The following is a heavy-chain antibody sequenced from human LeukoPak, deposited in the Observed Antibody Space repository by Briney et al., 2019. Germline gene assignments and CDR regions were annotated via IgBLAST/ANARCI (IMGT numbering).Heavy chain of an antibody. V-gene: IGHV3-9*01. J-gene: IGHJ4*02. CDR1: GFTFDDYA. Sequence: GGSLRLSCAASGFTFDDYAMHWVRQAPGKGLEWVSGISWNSGSIGYADSVKGRFTISRDNAKNSLYLQMNSLRAEDTALYYCAKDIQYYDSSGYYAVWGQGTLFTVSS. D-gene: IGHD3-22*01. CDR3: AKDIQYYDSSGYYAV. CDR2: ISWNSGSI.